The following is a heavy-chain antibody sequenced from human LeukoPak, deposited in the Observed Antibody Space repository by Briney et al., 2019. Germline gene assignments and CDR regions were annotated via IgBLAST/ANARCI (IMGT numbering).Heavy chain of an antibody. V-gene: IGHV1-2*02. CDR3: ARDSSGITFGGVIAPSWFDP. Sequence: EASVKVSCKASGYIFTDYYMHWVRQAPGQGLEWMGWINPNSGGTNYAQKFQGRVTMTRDTSISTAYMELSRLRSDDTAVYYCARDSSGITFGGVIAPSWFDPWGQGTLVTVSS. CDR2: INPNSGGT. D-gene: IGHD3-16*02. CDR1: GYIFTDYY. J-gene: IGHJ5*02.